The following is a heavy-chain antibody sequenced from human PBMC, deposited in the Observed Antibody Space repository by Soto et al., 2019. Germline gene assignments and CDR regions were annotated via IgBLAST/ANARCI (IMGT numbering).Heavy chain of an antibody. Sequence: GASVKVSCKASGYSFSRHYMHWVKQAPGQGLEWLGIINPTGGSTTYAEKFQGRVTMTADTDTETVYMELGRLRSADTARYDCAREPYYDDSSGYPGYFDYWGQGTLVTVSS. D-gene: IGHD3-22*01. CDR1: GYSFSRHY. CDR2: INPTGGST. CDR3: AREPYYDDSSGYPGYFDY. J-gene: IGHJ4*02. V-gene: IGHV1-46*01.